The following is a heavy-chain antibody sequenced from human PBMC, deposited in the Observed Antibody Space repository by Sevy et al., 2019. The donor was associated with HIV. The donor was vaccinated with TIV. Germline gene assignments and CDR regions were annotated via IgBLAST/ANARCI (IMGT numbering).Heavy chain of an antibody. CDR2: FDPEDGET. J-gene: IGHJ4*02. CDR3: ATTKDYYDSSGYPFDD. CDR1: GSTLTKLS. D-gene: IGHD3-22*01. V-gene: IGHV1-24*01. Sequence: ASVKVSCKVSGSTLTKLSMHWVRQAPGKWLEWMATFDPEDGETIYAQKFQGRVTMTEDTSTDTAYMELSSLRSEDTAVYYCATTKDYYDSSGYPFDDWSQGTLVTVSS.